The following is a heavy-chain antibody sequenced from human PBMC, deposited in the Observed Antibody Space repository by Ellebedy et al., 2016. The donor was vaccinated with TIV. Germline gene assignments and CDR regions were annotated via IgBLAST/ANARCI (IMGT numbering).Heavy chain of an antibody. D-gene: IGHD5-24*01. CDR3: ARGEGGRWLQPGPV. V-gene: IGHV1-69*06. J-gene: IGHJ4*02. CDR2: IIPIFGTA. Sequence: SVKVSXXASGGTFSSYAISWVRQAPGQGLEWMGGIIPIFGTANYAQKFQGRVTITADKSTSTAYMELSSLRSEDTAVYYCARGEGGRWLQPGPVWGQGTLVTVSS. CDR1: GGTFSSYA.